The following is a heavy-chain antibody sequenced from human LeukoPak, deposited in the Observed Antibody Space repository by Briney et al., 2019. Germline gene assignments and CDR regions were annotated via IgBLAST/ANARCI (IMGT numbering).Heavy chain of an antibody. CDR1: GFKFDEYG. V-gene: IGHV3-9*01. Sequence: GGSLRLSCVASGFKFDEYGMHWVRQGQGKGLEWVSSISWDSGSIAYSDSVKGRFTVSRDNARNSLFLDMSSLRPEDTALYYCAADSSSWFPVDFDFWGQGALVTVSS. D-gene: IGHD6-13*01. CDR2: ISWDSGSI. J-gene: IGHJ4*02. CDR3: AADSSSWFPVDFDF.